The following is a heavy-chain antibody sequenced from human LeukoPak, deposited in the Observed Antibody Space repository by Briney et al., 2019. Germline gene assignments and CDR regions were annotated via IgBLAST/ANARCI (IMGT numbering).Heavy chain of an antibody. CDR1: GFSLSGYY. Sequence: SETLSLTCAVYGFSLSGYYWSWVRQPPGKGLEWVGEINHSGSTNYNPSLKSRVTISVDTSKTQSSLKLSSVTAADTAVYYCARGGSMVRGVIPRDYWGQGTLVIVSS. J-gene: IGHJ4*02. V-gene: IGHV4-34*01. CDR3: ARGGSMVRGVIPRDY. CDR2: INHSGST. D-gene: IGHD3-10*01.